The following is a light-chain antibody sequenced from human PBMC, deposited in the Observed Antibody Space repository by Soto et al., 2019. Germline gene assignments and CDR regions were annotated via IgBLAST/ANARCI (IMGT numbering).Light chain of an antibody. J-gene: IGKJ2*01. Sequence: TQSPVTLSVSPGDGATLSCRASQSVSRFLAWYQQTPGQPPRLLIYAASSRVLGVPARFTGSGSGTDFTLTISDVQSEDAAIYYCQQYYHWPPYSFGQGTRLEI. V-gene: IGKV3-15*01. CDR3: QQYYHWPPYS. CDR2: AAS. CDR1: QSVSRF.